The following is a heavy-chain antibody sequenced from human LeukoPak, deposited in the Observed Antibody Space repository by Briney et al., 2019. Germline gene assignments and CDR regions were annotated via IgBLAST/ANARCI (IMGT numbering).Heavy chain of an antibody. J-gene: IGHJ4*02. CDR1: GGSISSYY. CDR3: ARESEWELLSGY. Sequence: SETLSLTCTVSGGSISSYYWSWIRQPPGKGLEWIGYIYYSGSTNYNPSLKSRVTISVDTSKNQFSLKLSSVTAADTAVYYCARESEWELLSGYWGQGTLVTVSS. CDR2: IYYSGST. D-gene: IGHD1-26*01. V-gene: IGHV4-59*12.